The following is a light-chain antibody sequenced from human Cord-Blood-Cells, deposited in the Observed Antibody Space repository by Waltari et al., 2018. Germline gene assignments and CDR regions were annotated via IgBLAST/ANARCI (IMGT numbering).Light chain of an antibody. J-gene: IGLJ2*01. Sequence: QSALTPPASVSGSPGQSITISCPGTSSDVGGYNFVSWYQQHPGKAPKLMIYDVSNRPSGVSNRFSGSKSGNTASLTISGLQAEDETDYYCSAYTSSSRFGGGTKLTVL. CDR2: DVS. CDR1: SSDVGGYNF. V-gene: IGLV2-14*01. CDR3: SAYTSSSR.